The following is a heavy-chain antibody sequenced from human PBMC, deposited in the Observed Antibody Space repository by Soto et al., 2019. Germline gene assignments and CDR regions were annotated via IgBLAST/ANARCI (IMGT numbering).Heavy chain of an antibody. CDR1: GYSFTSYW. CDR3: ARPRITYYYDSSGYFDAFDI. V-gene: IGHV5-51*01. Sequence: PGESLKISCKGSGYSFTSYWIGWVRQMPGKGLEWMGIIYPGDSDTRYSPSFQGQVTISADKSISTAYLQWSSLKASDTAMYYCARPRITYYYDSSGYFDAFDIWGQGTMVTVSS. J-gene: IGHJ3*02. D-gene: IGHD3-22*01. CDR2: IYPGDSDT.